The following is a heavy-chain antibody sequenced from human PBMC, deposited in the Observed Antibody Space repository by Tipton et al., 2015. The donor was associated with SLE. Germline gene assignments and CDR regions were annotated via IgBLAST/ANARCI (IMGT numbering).Heavy chain of an antibody. CDR1: GGTFSSYA. Sequence: QSGAEVKKPGSSVKVSCKASGGTFSSYAISWVRQAPGQGLEWMGGIIPIFGTANYARKFQGRVTITADESTSTAYMELSSLRSEGTAVYYCARSYCGGDCYSGYYFDYWGQGTLVTVSS. J-gene: IGHJ4*02. V-gene: IGHV1-69*01. D-gene: IGHD2-21*02. CDR2: IIPIFGTA. CDR3: ARSYCGGDCYSGYYFDY.